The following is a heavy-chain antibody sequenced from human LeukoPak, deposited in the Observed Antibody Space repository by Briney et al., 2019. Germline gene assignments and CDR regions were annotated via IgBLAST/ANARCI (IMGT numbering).Heavy chain of an antibody. J-gene: IGHJ5*02. D-gene: IGHD6-13*01. V-gene: IGHV1-2*02. CDR3: ARHREQQLANNWFDP. CDR2: INPNSGGT. Sequence: ASVKVSCKASGYTFTGYYMHWVRQAPGQGLEWMGWINPNSGGTNYAQKFQGRVTMTRDTSISTAYLQWSSLKASDTAMYYCARHREQQLANNWFDPWGQGTLVTVSS. CDR1: GYTFTGYY.